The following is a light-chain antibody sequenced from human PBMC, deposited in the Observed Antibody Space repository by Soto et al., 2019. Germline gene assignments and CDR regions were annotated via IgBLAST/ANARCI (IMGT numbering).Light chain of an antibody. CDR1: NTDVGYYNY. J-gene: IGLJ2*01. CDR2: EVS. V-gene: IGLV2-8*01. Sequence: QSALTQPPSASGSPGQSVTISCTGSNTDVGYYNYVSWYQHHPGKAPKLLIHEVSKRPSGVPARFSGSKSGNTASLIISDLQTEDEAEYHFSSYAGYTNVIFGGGTKLTVL. CDR3: SSYAGYTNVI.